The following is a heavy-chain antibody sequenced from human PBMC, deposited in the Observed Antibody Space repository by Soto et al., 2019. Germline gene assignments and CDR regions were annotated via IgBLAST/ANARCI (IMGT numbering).Heavy chain of an antibody. Sequence: QVQLVQSGAEVKKPGASVKVFCKASGYTFTSYYMHWVRQAPGQGLEWMGIINPSGGSTSYSKKLQGRVTMTRDTSTSTVYLELSSLRSEDTAVYYCARGEVGCSSTSCYNDYWGQVTLVTVSS. D-gene: IGHD2-2*02. CDR2: INPSGGST. CDR3: ARGEVGCSSTSCYNDY. CDR1: GYTFTSYY. V-gene: IGHV1-46*01. J-gene: IGHJ4*02.